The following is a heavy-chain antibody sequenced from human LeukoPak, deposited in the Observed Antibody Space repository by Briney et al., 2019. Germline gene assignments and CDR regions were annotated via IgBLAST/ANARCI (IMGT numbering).Heavy chain of an antibody. Sequence: PGGSLRLSCAASGFTFSSYGMSWIRQPPGKGLEWIGEINHSGSTNYNPSLKSRVTISVDTSKNQFSRKLSSVTAADTAVYYCARGRFAVVYYYGSGQPTGVWFDPWGQGTLVTVSS. CDR2: INHSGST. CDR3: ARGRFAVVYYYGSGQPTGVWFDP. D-gene: IGHD3-10*01. CDR1: GFTFSSYG. J-gene: IGHJ5*02. V-gene: IGHV4-34*01.